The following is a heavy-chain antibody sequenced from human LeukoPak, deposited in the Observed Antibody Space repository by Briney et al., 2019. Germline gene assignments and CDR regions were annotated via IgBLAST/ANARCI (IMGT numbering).Heavy chain of an antibody. V-gene: IGHV4-34*01. CDR1: GGSFSGYY. CDR2: INHSGST. D-gene: IGHD4-11*01. CDR3: ARDKAVTRDY. Sequence: SETLSLTCAVYGGSFSGYYWSWIRQPPGKGLEWIGEINHSGSTNYNPSLKSRVTVSVDTSKNQFSLRLSSVTAADTAVYYCARDKAVTRDYWGQGTLVTVSS. J-gene: IGHJ4*02.